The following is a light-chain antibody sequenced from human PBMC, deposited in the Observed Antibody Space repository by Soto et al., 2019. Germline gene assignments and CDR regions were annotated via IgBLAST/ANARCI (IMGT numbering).Light chain of an antibody. Sequence: ETVLTQSPATLSLSPGERATLSCRASQSVSSSLAWYQQKTGQAPRLLISGASSRATGIPDRFSGSGSETDFTLTISRLEPEDFALYYCQQYGSSPITFGQGTRLEIK. CDR1: QSVSSS. CDR3: QQYGSSPIT. CDR2: GAS. V-gene: IGKV3-20*01. J-gene: IGKJ5*01.